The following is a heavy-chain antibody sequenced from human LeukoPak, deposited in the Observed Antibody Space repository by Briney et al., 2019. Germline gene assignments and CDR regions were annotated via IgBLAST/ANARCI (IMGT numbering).Heavy chain of an antibody. CDR2: ISGSGGST. J-gene: IGHJ4*02. D-gene: IGHD1-26*01. Sequence: GGSLRLSCAASGFTFSSYAMSWVRQAPGKGLEWVSAISGSGGSTYYAGSVKGRFTISRDNSKNTLYLQMNSLRAEDTAVYYCANVGWELPFDYWGQGTLVTVSS. CDR1: GFTFSSYA. CDR3: ANVGWELPFDY. V-gene: IGHV3-23*01.